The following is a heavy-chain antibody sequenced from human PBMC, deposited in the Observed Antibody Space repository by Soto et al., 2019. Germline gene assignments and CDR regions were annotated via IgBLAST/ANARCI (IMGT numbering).Heavy chain of an antibody. CDR1: GYSFTSYW. CDR2: IYPGDSDT. CDR3: ARLSSRGSSGSSAYGMDV. Sequence: GESLKISCKGSGYSFTSYWIGWVRQMPGKGLEWMGIIYPGDSDTRYSPSFQGQVTISADKSISTAYLQWSSLKASDTAMYYCARLSSRGSSGSSAYGMDVWGQGTTVTVSS. J-gene: IGHJ6*02. V-gene: IGHV5-51*01. D-gene: IGHD6-19*01.